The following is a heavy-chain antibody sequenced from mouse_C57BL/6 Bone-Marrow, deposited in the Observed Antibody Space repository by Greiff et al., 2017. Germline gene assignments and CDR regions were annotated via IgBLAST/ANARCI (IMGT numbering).Heavy chain of an antibody. J-gene: IGHJ3*01. D-gene: IGHD3-3*01. CDR3: TRDGGFAY. Sequence: VQLQQSGAELVRPVASVKLSCTASGFNIKDDYMHWVKQRPEQGLEWIGWIDPENGDTEYASKFQGKATITADTSSNTAYLQLSSLTSEDTAVYYCTRDGGFAYWGQGTLVTVSA. CDR2: IDPENGDT. CDR1: GFNIKDDY. V-gene: IGHV14-4*01.